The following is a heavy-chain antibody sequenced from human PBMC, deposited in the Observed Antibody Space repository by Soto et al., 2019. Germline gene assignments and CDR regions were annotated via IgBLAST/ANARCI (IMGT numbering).Heavy chain of an antibody. D-gene: IGHD1-7*01. J-gene: IGHJ6*02. CDR3: ASRKEYITGTTDYYYGMDV. V-gene: IGHV1-69*01. CDR1: GGTFSSYA. Sequence: QVQLVQSGAEVKKPGSSVKVSCKASGGTFSSYAISWVRQAPGQGLEWMGGIIPIFGTANYAQKFQGRVTITADESTSTAYMELSSLRSEDTAVYYCASRKEYITGTTDYYYGMDVWGQGTTVTVSS. CDR2: IIPIFGTA.